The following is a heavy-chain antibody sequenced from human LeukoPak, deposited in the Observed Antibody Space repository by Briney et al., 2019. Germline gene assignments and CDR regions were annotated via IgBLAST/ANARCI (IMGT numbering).Heavy chain of an antibody. CDR1: GFTFSSYS. Sequence: GGSLRLSCAASGFTFSSYSMNWVRQAPGKGLEWVSYISSSSSTIYYADSVKGRFTISRDNAKNSLYLQMNSLRAEDTAVYYCASLGYCSSTSCYTNYWGQGTLVTVSS. V-gene: IGHV3-48*01. CDR2: ISSSSSTI. CDR3: ASLGYCSSTSCYTNY. J-gene: IGHJ4*02. D-gene: IGHD2-2*02.